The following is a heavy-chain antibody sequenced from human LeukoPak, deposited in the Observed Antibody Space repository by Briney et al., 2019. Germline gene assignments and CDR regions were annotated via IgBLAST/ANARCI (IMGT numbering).Heavy chain of an antibody. V-gene: IGHV1-2*02. J-gene: IGHJ3*02. CDR1: GYTFTGYY. CDR3: AGTRGKTYYYDSTSRGAFDI. Sequence: GASVKVSCKASGYTFTGYYMRWVRQAPGQGLEWMGWINPNSGGTNYAQKFQGRVTMTRDTSISTAYMELSRLRSDDTAVYYCAGTRGKTYYYDSTSRGAFDIWGQGTMVTVSS. D-gene: IGHD3-22*01. CDR2: INPNSGGT.